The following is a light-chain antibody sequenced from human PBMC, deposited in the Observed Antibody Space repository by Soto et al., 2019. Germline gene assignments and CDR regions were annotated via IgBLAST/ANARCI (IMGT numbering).Light chain of an antibody. V-gene: IGKV3-20*01. CDR3: QQYAGSPGFT. J-gene: IGKJ3*01. CDR1: QSVNRNS. CDR2: GAS. Sequence: EIVLTQSPGTLSLSPGERAALSCRASQSVNRNSLAWYQQKPGQAPRLLIFGASSRVTGIPDRFSGSVSGTDLTLTIRGLEPEDFAVCYCQQYAGSPGFTVGPGTKVDFK.